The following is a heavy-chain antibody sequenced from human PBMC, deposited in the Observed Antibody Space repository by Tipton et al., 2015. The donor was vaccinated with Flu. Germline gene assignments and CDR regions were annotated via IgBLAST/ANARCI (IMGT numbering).Heavy chain of an antibody. CDR3: ASLTSIAAAANFYY. J-gene: IGHJ4*02. CDR2: INHSGST. CDR1: GGSFSGYY. V-gene: IGHV4-34*01. D-gene: IGHD6-13*01. Sequence: TLSLTCAVYGGSFSGYYWSWIRQPPGKGLEWIGEINHSGSTNYNPSLKSRVTISVDTSKNQFSLKLSSVTAADTAVYYCASLTSIAAAANFYYWGQGTLVTVSS.